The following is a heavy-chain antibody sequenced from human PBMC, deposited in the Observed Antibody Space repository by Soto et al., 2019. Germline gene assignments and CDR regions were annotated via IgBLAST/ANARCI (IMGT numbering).Heavy chain of an antibody. CDR3: AKLDIVVVLGSSWFDP. CDR1: GFTFSSYA. CDR2: IRGSGDST. D-gene: IGHD2-2*01. J-gene: IGHJ5*02. Sequence: GGSLRLSCAASGFTFSSYAMSWVRQAPGKGPEWVSAIRGSGDSTYYADSVKGRFTISRDNSKNTLYLQMNSLRAEDTAVYYCAKLDIVVVLGSSWFDPWGQGTLVTVSS. V-gene: IGHV3-23*01.